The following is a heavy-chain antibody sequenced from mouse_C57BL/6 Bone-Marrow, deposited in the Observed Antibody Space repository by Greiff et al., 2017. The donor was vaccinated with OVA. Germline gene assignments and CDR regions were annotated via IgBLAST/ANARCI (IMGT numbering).Heavy chain of an antibody. CDR2: INPNNGGT. V-gene: IGHV1-18*01. CDR1: GYTFTDYN. D-gene: IGHD2-3*01. Sequence: VQLQQSGPELVKPGASVKIPCKASGYTFTDYNMDWVKQSHGKSLEWIGDINPNNGGTIYNQKFKGKATLTVDKSSSTAYMELRSLTSEDTAVYYCARSPDGYFTYWGQGTLVTVSA. J-gene: IGHJ3*01. CDR3: ARSPDGYFTY.